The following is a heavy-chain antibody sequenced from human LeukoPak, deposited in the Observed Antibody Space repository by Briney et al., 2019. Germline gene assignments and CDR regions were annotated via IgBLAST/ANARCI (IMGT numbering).Heavy chain of an antibody. Sequence: PGGSLSLSCAASGFGFANSAISWFRQAPGKGPEWVSAISGSGDRTDYADSVRGRFTISRDNSKSTLYLQMNSLRVEDTAIYYCAIREPIGYWGQGSLVTVSP. V-gene: IGHV3-23*01. CDR3: AIREPIGY. CDR1: GFGFANSA. D-gene: IGHD6-13*01. J-gene: IGHJ4*02. CDR2: ISGSGDRT.